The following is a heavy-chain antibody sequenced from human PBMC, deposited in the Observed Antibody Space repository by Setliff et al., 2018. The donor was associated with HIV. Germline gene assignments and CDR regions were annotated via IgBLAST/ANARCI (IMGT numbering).Heavy chain of an antibody. J-gene: IGHJ5*02. D-gene: IGHD3-22*01. CDR2: INPNRGGT. CDR3: ARDGEYYYDSSGPVFDP. V-gene: IGHV1-2*02. Sequence: GASVKVSCKASGYTFTSYGISWVRQAPGQGLEWMGWINPNRGGTNYAQKFQGRVTMTRDTSITTAYMELSRVRSDDTAVYYCARDGEYYYDSSGPVFDPWGQGTLVTVSS. CDR1: GYTFTSYG.